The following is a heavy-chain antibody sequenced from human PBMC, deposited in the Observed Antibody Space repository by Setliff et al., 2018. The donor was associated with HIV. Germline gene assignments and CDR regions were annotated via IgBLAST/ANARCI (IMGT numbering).Heavy chain of an antibody. CDR3: ASGEPYYYDSTGYSGNYFDY. CDR2: INHSGST. CDR1: GGSLSGYY. V-gene: IGHV4-34*01. J-gene: IGHJ4*02. D-gene: IGHD3-22*01. Sequence: SETLSLTCAVYGGSLSGYYWTWIRQPPGKGLEWIGEINHSGSTNYNPSLKSRVTISIDTSKNQFSLKLSSVTAADTAVYYCASGEPYYYDSTGYSGNYFDYWGQGTLVTVSS.